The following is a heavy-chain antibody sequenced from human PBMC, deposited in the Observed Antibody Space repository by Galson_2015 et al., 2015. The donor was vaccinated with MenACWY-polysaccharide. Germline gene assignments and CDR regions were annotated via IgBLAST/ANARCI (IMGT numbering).Heavy chain of an antibody. CDR2: INYSGGT. CDR3: ARAIAVAGQRRDFDL. CDR1: GGSISSYY. V-gene: IGHV4-59*01. Sequence: SETLSLTCTVSGGSISSYYWNWIRQPPGKGLEWVGYINYSGGTNHNPSLKSRVTMSVDTSKNQFSLNLTSVTDADTAVYYCARAIAVAGQRRDFDLWGRRPLVTVSS. J-gene: IGHJ2*01. D-gene: IGHD6-19*01.